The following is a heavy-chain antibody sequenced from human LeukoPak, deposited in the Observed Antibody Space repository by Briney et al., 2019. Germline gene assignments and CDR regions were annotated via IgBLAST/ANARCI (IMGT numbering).Heavy chain of an antibody. D-gene: IGHD6-6*01. Sequence: ASVKVYCKTSGYIFTDHYMHCERQAPGKGLEWMGRFDPEGGDTLYAEKFQGRVTITADTSTATSYMEVSSLTSEDTAVYYCATDAEYRIAARKLDYWGQGTLVSVSA. CDR1: GYIFTDHY. CDR2: FDPEGGDT. CDR3: ATDAEYRIAARKLDY. J-gene: IGHJ4*02. V-gene: IGHV1-69-2*01.